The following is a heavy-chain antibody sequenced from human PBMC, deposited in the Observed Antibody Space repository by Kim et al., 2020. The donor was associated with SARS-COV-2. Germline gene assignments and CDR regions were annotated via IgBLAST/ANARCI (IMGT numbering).Heavy chain of an antibody. CDR2: ISAYNGDT. CDR1: GYSFTNFG. J-gene: IGHJ4*02. D-gene: IGHD3-9*01. CDR3: SRGSRTTGYDY. V-gene: IGHV1-18*01. Sequence: ASVKVSCKASGYSFTNFGINWVRQAPGQGLEWMGWISAYNGDTNYAEKSRGRFTMTTDTSTSTAHMELRSLRSDDTDGYYCSRGSRTTGYDYWGQGNLVTVSS.